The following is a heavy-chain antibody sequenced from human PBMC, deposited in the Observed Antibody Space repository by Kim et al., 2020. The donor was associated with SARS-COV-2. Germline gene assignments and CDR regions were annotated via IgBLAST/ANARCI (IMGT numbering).Heavy chain of an antibody. V-gene: IGHV1-3*04. D-gene: IGHD3-10*01. CDR2: INIGDGNT. Sequence: ASVKVSCKASGYTFSNNGIDWVRQAPGKRLEWMGWINIGDGNTAYSEKFYDRITITRDKSASASYLELSRLTFEDSGVYYCARGGPFSGSGSSFAYWGQG. CDR3: ARGGPFSGSGSSFAY. J-gene: IGHJ4*02. CDR1: GYTFSNNG.